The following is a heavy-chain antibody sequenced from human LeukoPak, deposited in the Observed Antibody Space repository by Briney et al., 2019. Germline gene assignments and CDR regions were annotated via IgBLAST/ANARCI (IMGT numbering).Heavy chain of an antibody. Sequence: PGGSLRLSCAASGFTFSSYGMHWVRQAPGKGLEWVAVIWYDGSNKYYADSVKGRFTISRDNSKNTLYLQMNSLRAEDTAVYYCARDPNCSSTGCYNLYYYGMDVWGQGTTVTVSS. CDR3: ARDPNCSSTGCYNLYYYGMDV. V-gene: IGHV3-33*01. CDR2: IWYDGSNK. J-gene: IGHJ6*02. CDR1: GFTFSSYG. D-gene: IGHD2-2*02.